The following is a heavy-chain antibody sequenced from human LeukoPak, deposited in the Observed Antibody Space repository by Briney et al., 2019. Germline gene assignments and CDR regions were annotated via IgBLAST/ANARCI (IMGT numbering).Heavy chain of an antibody. CDR3: AKDSGGSYPFDY. V-gene: IGHV3-30*18. Sequence: GGSLRLSCAASGSTFRSHTMNWVRQAPGKGLEWVAVISYDGSNKYYADSVKGRFTISRDNSKNTLYLQMNSLRAEDTAVYYCAKDSGGSYPFDYWGQGTLVTVSS. CDR2: ISYDGSNK. J-gene: IGHJ4*02. CDR1: GSTFRSHT. D-gene: IGHD1-26*01.